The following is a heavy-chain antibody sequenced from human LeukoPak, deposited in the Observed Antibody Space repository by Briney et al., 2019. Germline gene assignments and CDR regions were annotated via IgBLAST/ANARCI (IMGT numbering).Heavy chain of an antibody. D-gene: IGHD3-22*01. Sequence: GASVKVSCKASGYTFTGYYMHWVRQAPGQGLEWMGWINPNSGGTNYAQEFQGRVTMTRDTSISTAYMELSRLRSDDTAFYYCARAGVWDYNDSSGYHNGAFDIWGQGTMVTVSS. V-gene: IGHV1-2*02. J-gene: IGHJ3*02. CDR2: INPNSGGT. CDR3: ARAGVWDYNDSSGYHNGAFDI. CDR1: GYTFTGYY.